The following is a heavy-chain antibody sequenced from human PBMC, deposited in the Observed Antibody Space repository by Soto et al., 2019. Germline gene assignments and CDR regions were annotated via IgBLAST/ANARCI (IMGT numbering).Heavy chain of an antibody. CDR2: IWYDGSNK. CDR3: ARGLGYCSGGSCYQYFQH. CDR1: GFTFSSYG. D-gene: IGHD2-15*01. V-gene: IGHV3-33*01. Sequence: QVQLVESGGGVVQPGRSLRLSCAASGFTFSSYGMHWVRQAPGKGLEWVAVIWYDGSNKYYADSVKGRFTISRDNSNNTLYLQMNSLRAEDTAVYYCARGLGYCSGGSCYQYFQHWGQGTLVTVSS. J-gene: IGHJ1*01.